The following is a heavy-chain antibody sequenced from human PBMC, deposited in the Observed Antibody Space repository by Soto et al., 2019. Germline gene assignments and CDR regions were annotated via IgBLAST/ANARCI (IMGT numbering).Heavy chain of an antibody. Sequence: QVHLVQSGAEVKKPGASVKVSCKGSGYGFTTYGITWVRQAPGQGLEWMAWISAHNGNTNYAQQLQGRVTVTRDTSTSTAYMELRSLRSDDTAVYYCARGRYGDYWGHGALVTVSS. V-gene: IGHV1-18*01. J-gene: IGHJ4*01. CDR1: GYGFTTYG. CDR2: ISAHNGNT. D-gene: IGHD1-1*01. CDR3: ARGRYGDY.